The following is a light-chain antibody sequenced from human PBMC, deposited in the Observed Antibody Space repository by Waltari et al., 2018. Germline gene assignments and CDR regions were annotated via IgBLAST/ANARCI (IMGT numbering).Light chain of an antibody. J-gene: IGLJ2*01. CDR1: SSDVGGYNS. CDR3: SSQSSNDVVL. CDR2: DVS. Sequence: QSALTQPASVSGSPGQSITIPCPGTSSDVGGYNSVSWYQDHPGHAPKVIIYDVSNRPSGVSDRFSGSKSGNTASLTISGLQAEDEADYYCSSQSSNDVVLFGGGTKLTVL. V-gene: IGLV2-14*03.